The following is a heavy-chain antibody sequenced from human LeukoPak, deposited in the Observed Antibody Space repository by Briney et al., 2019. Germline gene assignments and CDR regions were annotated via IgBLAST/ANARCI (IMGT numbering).Heavy chain of an antibody. CDR1: GCFISSGYY. Sequence: ASETLSLTCAVSGCFISSGYYWGWIRQPPGKGLEWIGSIYHSGSTYYNPSLKSRVTISVDTSKNQFSLKLSSVTAADTAVYYCARVLIPDTYYYDSSGYNVFDYWGQGTLVTVSS. CDR3: ARVLIPDTYYYDSSGYNVFDY. D-gene: IGHD3-22*01. V-gene: IGHV4-38-2*01. J-gene: IGHJ4*02. CDR2: IYHSGST.